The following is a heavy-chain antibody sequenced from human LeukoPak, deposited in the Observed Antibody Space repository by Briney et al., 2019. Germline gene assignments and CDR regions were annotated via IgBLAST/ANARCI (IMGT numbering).Heavy chain of an antibody. V-gene: IGHV1-18*01. CDR1: GYTFTSYG. CDR3: ARYYYDSSGYYYTRYYYMDV. CDR2: ISAYNGNT. D-gene: IGHD3-22*01. Sequence: ASVKVSCKASGYTFTSYGISWVRQAPGQGLEWMGWISAYNGNTNYAQKLQGRVTMTTDTSTSTAYMELRSLRSDDTAVYYCARYYYDSSGYYYTRYYYMDVWGKGTTVTVSS. J-gene: IGHJ6*03.